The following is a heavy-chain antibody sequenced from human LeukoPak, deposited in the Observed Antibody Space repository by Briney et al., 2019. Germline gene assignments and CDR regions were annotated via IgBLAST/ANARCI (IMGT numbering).Heavy chain of an antibody. CDR2: IYYSGST. CDR1: GGSISSYY. D-gene: IGHD2-15*01. Sequence: SETLSLTCTVSGGSISSYYWSWIRQPPGKGLEWIGYIYYSGSTNYNPSLKSRVTISVDTSKNQFSLKLSSVTAADTAVYYCARICSYYYYYYYYMDVWGKGTTVTISS. V-gene: IGHV4-59*01. CDR3: ARICSYYYYYYYYMDV. J-gene: IGHJ6*03.